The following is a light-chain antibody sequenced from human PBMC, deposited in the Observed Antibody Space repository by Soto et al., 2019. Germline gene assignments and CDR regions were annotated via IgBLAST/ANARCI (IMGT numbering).Light chain of an antibody. V-gene: IGLV2-14*01. CDR3: SSFRGTATLDV. CDR2: EVS. J-gene: IGLJ1*01. Sequence: QSALTQPASVSGSPGQSITISCTGTSSDVGGYNYVSWYQQHPGKAPKLMIYEVSNRPSGVSNRFSGSKSGNTAFLTISGLQAEDEADYYCSSFRGTATLDVFGTGTKLTVL. CDR1: SSDVGGYNY.